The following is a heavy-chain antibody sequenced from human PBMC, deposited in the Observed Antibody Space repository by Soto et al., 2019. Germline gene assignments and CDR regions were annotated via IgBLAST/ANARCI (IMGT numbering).Heavy chain of an antibody. J-gene: IGHJ4*02. CDR3: ARGTPVPTYFFDY. D-gene: IGHD3-16*01. CDR1: GGTSSSYT. Sequence: QVQPVQSGAEVKQPGSSVKVSCTASGGTSSSYTISWVRQAPGQGLEWMGRIIPMFGFAKYAQKFQGRVTITADRSSKTAYMELSSLSSEDTAVYYCARGTPVPTYFFDYWGQGTLLSVSS. CDR2: IIPMFGFA. V-gene: IGHV1-69*02.